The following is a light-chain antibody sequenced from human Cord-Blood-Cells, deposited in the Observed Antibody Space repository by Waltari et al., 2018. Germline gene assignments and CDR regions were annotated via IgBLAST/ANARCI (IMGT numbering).Light chain of an antibody. J-gene: IGKJ1*01. CDR2: GAS. CDR1: QSVSSN. CDR3: QQYNNWPPGGIPWT. V-gene: IGKV3-15*01. Sequence: EIVMTQSPATLSVSPGERATLSCRASQSVSSNLAWYQQKPGQAPRLLIFGASTRATGSPARFSGSGSGTEFTLTISSLQSEDFAVYYWQQYNNWPPGGIPWTFGQGTKVEIK.